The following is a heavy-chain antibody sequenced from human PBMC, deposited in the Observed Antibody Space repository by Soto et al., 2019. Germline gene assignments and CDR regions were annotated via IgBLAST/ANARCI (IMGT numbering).Heavy chain of an antibody. D-gene: IGHD2-2*03. CDR2: IDPSDSYT. V-gene: IGHV5-10-1*01. CDR1: TSYW. CDR3: ARLDIVVVPADRRDYYYGMDV. Sequence: TSYWISWVRQMPGKGLEWMGRIDPSDSYTNYSPSFQGHVTISADKSISTAYLQWSSLKASDTAIYYCARLDIVVVPADRRDYYYGMDVWGQGTTVTVSS. J-gene: IGHJ6*02.